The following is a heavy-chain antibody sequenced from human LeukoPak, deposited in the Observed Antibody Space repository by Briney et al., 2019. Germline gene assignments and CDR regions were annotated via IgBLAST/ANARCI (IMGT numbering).Heavy chain of an antibody. D-gene: IGHD4-11*01. J-gene: IGHJ4*02. CDR3: ARDAIVRDYSNSDY. CDR1: GYTFTGYY. V-gene: IGHV1-2*02. Sequence: ASVKVSCKASGYTFTGYYIHWVRQAPGQGLEWMGWINPNSGGTNYAQKFQGRVTMTRDTSISTAYMELSRLTSDDTAVYYCARDAIVRDYSNSDYWGQGALVTVSS. CDR2: INPNSGGT.